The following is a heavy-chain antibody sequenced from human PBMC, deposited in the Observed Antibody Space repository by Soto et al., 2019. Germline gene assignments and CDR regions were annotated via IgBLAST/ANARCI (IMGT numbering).Heavy chain of an antibody. D-gene: IGHD6-13*01. Sequence: GSTVVNHPQTLTLTCTFSGFSLRTRGMFVSWIRQPPGKALEWLALIDWDDDKYYSTSLKTRLTISKDTSKNQVVLTMTNMDPVDTATYYCARTIIAAAGPSADWFDPWGQGTLVTVSS. CDR3: ARTIIAAAGPSADWFDP. V-gene: IGHV2-70*01. CDR2: IDWDDDK. J-gene: IGHJ5*02. CDR1: GFSLRTRGMF.